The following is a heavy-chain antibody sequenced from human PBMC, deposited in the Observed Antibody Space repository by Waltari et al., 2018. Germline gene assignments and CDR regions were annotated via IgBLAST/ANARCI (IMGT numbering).Heavy chain of an antibody. CDR2: IYHSGST. CDR3: ARGGQLVYYFDY. V-gene: IGHV4-38-2*01. CDR1: GYSISSGYY. D-gene: IGHD6-6*01. Sequence: QVQLQESGPGLVKPSETLSLTCAVSGYSISSGYYWGWIRQPPGKGLEWIGSIYHSGSTYYNPSLKSRVTISVDTSKNQFSLKLSSVTAADTAVYYCARGGQLVYYFDYWGQGTLVTVSS. J-gene: IGHJ4*02.